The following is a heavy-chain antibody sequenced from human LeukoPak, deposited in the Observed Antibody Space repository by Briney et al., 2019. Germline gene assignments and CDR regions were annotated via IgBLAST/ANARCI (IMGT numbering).Heavy chain of an antibody. CDR3: ARGFPPYDYVWGSYRLYYFDY. CDR1: GGSFSGYY. V-gene: IGHV4-34*01. D-gene: IGHD3-16*02. Sequence: SETLSLTCAVYGGSFSGYYWSWIRQPPGNGLEWIGEINHSGSTNYNPSLKSRVTISVDTSKNQFSLKLSSVTAADTAVYYCARGFPPYDYVWGSYRLYYFDYWGQGTLVTVSS. CDR2: INHSGST. J-gene: IGHJ4*02.